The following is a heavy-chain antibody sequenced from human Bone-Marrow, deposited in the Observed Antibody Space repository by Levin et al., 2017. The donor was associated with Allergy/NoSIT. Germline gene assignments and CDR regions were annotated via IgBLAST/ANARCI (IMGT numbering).Heavy chain of an antibody. CDR1: GDSISTSNW. D-gene: IGHD6-19*01. V-gene: IGHV4-4*02. CDR2: ISHSGTT. CDR3: ARSSGWYYFDY. Sequence: PGGSLRLSCAVSGDSISTSNWWNWVRQSPGKGLEWIAEISHSGTTKFNPSLRSRVTLSVDKSRNQFSLTLSSVTAADTAIYYCARSSGWYYFDYWGQGTLVSVSS. J-gene: IGHJ4*02.